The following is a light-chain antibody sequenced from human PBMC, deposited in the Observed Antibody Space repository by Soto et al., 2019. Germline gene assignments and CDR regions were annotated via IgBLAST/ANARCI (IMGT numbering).Light chain of an antibody. CDR2: AAS. J-gene: IGKJ1*01. Sequence: AIQMTQSPSSLSASVGDRVTITCRARQGMRNELGWYQQKTGKAPKLLIYAASTSQSAVPSRFSGSGSGTDFTLTISSLQPEDFATYYCLQYYNYPLTCGQGTKVEIK. CDR1: QGMRNE. CDR3: LQYYNYPLT. V-gene: IGKV1-6*01.